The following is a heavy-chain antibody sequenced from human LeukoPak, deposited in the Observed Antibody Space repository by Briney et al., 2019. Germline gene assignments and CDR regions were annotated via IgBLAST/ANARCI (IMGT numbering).Heavy chain of an antibody. Sequence: GESLKISCKASGYSFTTYWIGWVRQMPGKGLEWMAIIYPSDSDTRYSPSFQGQVTISADKSINTAYLQWTSLKASDTAMYYCARQLTTLRGFDIWGQGTMVTASS. CDR1: GYSFTTYW. V-gene: IGHV5-51*01. D-gene: IGHD4-11*01. CDR3: ARQLTTLRGFDI. J-gene: IGHJ3*02. CDR2: IYPSDSDT.